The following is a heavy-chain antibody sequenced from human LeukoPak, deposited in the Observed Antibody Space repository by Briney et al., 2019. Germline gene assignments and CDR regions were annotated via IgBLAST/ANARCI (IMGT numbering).Heavy chain of an antibody. Sequence: ASVKVSCKAFGYTFTKEAISWVRQAPGQGLEWMGWISAYNGNTNYAQKLQGRVTMTTDTSTSTAYMELRSLRSDDTAVYYCARGRDKWELLLYPRMMGFDIWGQGTMVTVSS. V-gene: IGHV1-18*01. J-gene: IGHJ3*02. CDR1: GYTFTKEA. CDR2: ISAYNGNT. CDR3: ARGRDKWELLLYPRMMGFDI. D-gene: IGHD1-26*01.